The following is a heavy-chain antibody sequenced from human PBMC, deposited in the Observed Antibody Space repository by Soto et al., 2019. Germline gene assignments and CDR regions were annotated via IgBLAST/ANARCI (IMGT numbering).Heavy chain of an antibody. D-gene: IGHD2-15*01. CDR1: GGTFSSYT. V-gene: IGHV1-69*02. CDR2: IIPILGIA. J-gene: IGHJ6*03. Sequence: SVKVSCKASGGTFSSYTISWVRHAPGQGLEWMGRIIPILGIANYAQKFQGRVTITADKSTSTAYMELSSLRSEDTAVYYCARNGIVGYMDVWGKGTTVTVSS. CDR3: ARNGIVGYMDV.